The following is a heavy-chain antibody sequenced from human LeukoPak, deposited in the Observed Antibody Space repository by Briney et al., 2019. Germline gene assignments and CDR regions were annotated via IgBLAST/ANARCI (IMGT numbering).Heavy chain of an antibody. J-gene: IGHJ4*02. V-gene: IGHV3-23*01. Sequence: PGGSLRLSCAASGFTFSSYAMSWVRQAPGKGLERVSAISGSGGSTYYADSVKGRFTISRDNSKNTLYLQMNSLRAEDMAVYYCAKDSDIVATMLDYWGQGTLVTVSS. CDR3: AKDSDIVATMLDY. D-gene: IGHD5-12*01. CDR1: GFTFSSYA. CDR2: ISGSGGST.